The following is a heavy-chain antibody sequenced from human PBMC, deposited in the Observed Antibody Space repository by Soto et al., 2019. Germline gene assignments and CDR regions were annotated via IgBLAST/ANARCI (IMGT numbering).Heavy chain of an antibody. J-gene: IGHJ6*02. CDR2: ISYDGSNK. Sequence: VQLVESGGGVVQPGRSLRLSCAAYGFTFSSYGMHWVRQAPGKGLEWVAVISYDGSNKYYADSVKGRFTISRDNSKNTLYLQMNSLRAEDTAVYYCAKYSSSSYYYYGMDVWGQGTTVTVSS. CDR3: AKYSSSSYYYYGMDV. CDR1: GFTFSSYG. V-gene: IGHV3-30*18. D-gene: IGHD6-6*01.